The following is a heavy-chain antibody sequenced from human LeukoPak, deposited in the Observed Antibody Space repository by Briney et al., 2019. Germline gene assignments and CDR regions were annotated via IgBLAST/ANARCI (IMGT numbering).Heavy chain of an antibody. CDR2: FDPEDGET. Sequence: ASVKVSCKVSGYTLTELSMHWVRQAPGKGLEWMGGFDPEDGETIYAQKFQGRVTMTEDTSTGTAYMELSSLRSEDTAVYYCATDTHYGDFRGPIYYFDYWGQGTLVTVSS. CDR3: ATDTHYGDFRGPIYYFDY. CDR1: GYTLTELS. D-gene: IGHD4-17*01. V-gene: IGHV1-24*01. J-gene: IGHJ4*02.